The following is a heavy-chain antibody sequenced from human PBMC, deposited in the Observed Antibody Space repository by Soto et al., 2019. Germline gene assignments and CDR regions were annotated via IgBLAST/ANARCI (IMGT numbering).Heavy chain of an antibody. D-gene: IGHD2-15*01. V-gene: IGHV3-48*02. CDR3: ASGCSGGSCYLFGLQGMDV. CDR1: GFTFSSYS. CDR2: ISSSSSTI. J-gene: IGHJ6*02. Sequence: EVQLVESGGGLVQPGGSLRLSCAASGFTFSSYSMNWVRQAPGKGLEWVSYISSSSSTIYYADSVKGRFTISRDNAKNSLYLQMNSLRDEDTAVYYCASGCSGGSCYLFGLQGMDVWGQGTTVTVSS.